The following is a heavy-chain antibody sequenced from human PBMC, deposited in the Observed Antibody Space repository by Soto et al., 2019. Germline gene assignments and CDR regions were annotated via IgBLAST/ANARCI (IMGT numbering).Heavy chain of an antibody. V-gene: IGHV3-53*01. J-gene: IGHJ4*02. CDR2: IYSGGST. Sequence: GGSLRLSCAASGFTVSSNYMSWVRQAPGKGLEWVSVIYSGGSTYYADSVKGRFTISRDNSKNTLYLQMNSLRAEDTAVYYCARALYYDILTGYSETSYYFDYWGQGTLVTVSS. CDR3: ARALYYDILTGYSETSYYFDY. CDR1: GFTVSSNY. D-gene: IGHD3-9*01.